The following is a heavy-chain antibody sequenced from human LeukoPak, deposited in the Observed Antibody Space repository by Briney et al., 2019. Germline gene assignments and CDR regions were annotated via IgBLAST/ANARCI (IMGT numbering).Heavy chain of an antibody. CDR1: GFTFSNYA. Sequence: SGGSLRLSCAASGFTFSNYAMSWVRQAPGKGLEWVSTLSGTGGSTYYADSVKGRFTISRDNSKNTLYLQVSSLRAEDTAVYYCAKMGGGYYYDSSGYYYYFDYWGQGTLVTVSS. CDR3: AKMGGGYYYDSSGYYYYFDY. V-gene: IGHV3-23*01. D-gene: IGHD3-22*01. J-gene: IGHJ4*02. CDR2: LSGTGGST.